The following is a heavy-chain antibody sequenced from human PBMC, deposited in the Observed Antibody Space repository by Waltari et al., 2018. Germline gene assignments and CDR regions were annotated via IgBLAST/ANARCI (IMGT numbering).Heavy chain of an antibody. CDR2: IYSGGST. V-gene: IGHV3-23*03. D-gene: IGHD3-22*01. J-gene: IGHJ4*02. Sequence: EVQLLESGGGLVQPGGSLRLSCAASGFTFSSYAMSWVRQAPGKGLEWVSVIYSGGSTYYADSVNGRFTISRDNSKNTLYLQMNSLRAEDTAVYYCAKDRYYDSSGFDYWGQVTLVTVSS. CDR3: AKDRYYDSSGFDY. CDR1: GFTFSSYA.